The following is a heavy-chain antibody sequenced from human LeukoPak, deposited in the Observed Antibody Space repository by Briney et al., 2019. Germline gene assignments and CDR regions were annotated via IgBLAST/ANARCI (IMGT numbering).Heavy chain of an antibody. CDR3: ARSKGSYGYDHAFDI. V-gene: IGHV3-66*01. Sequence: GGPLRLSCAASGFTVSSNYMSWVRQAPGKGLEWVSVIYSGGSTYYADSVKGRFTISRDNSKNTLYLQMNSLRAEDTAVYYCARSKGSYGYDHAFDIWGQGTMVTVSS. J-gene: IGHJ3*02. CDR1: GFTVSSNY. D-gene: IGHD5-18*01. CDR2: IYSGGST.